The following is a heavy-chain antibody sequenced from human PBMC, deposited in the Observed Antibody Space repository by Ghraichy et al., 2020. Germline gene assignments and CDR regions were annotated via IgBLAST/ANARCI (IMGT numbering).Heavy chain of an antibody. Sequence: GGSLRLSCAASGFTFSNYWMHWVRQAPGKGLVWVSRINSDERNTSYADSVKGRFTISRDNAKNTLYLQMNSLRAEDTAVYYCARGASNQQGSPTDYWGQGTLVAVSS. CDR1: GFTFSNYW. V-gene: IGHV3-74*01. CDR2: INSDERNT. J-gene: IGHJ4*02. CDR3: ARGASNQQGSPTDY. D-gene: IGHD1-14*01.